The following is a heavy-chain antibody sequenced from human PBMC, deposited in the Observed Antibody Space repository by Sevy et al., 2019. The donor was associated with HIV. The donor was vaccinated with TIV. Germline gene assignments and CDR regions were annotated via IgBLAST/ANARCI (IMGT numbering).Heavy chain of an antibody. D-gene: IGHD3-3*01. CDR2: ISYDGSNK. CDR1: GFTFSSYG. J-gene: IGHJ3*02. Sequence: GGSLRLSCAASGFTFSSYGMHWVRQAPGKGLEWVAVISYDGSNKYYADSVKGRFTISRDNSKNTLYQQMNSLRAEDTAVYYCAKLCITIFGVVSPYDAFDIWGQGTMVTVSS. V-gene: IGHV3-30*18. CDR3: AKLCITIFGVVSPYDAFDI.